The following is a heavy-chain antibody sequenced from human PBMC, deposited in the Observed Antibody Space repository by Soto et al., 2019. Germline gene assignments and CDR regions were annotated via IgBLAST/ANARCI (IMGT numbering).Heavy chain of an antibody. CDR1: GGSISSSSYY. CDR3: ARHESDFWSGYYHHWYFDL. Sequence: QLQLQESGPGLVKPSETLSLTCTVSGGSISSSSYYWGWIRQPPGKGLEWIGSIYYSGSTYYNPSLKSRVTISVDTSKNQFSLQLSSVTAADTAVYYCARHESDFWSGYYHHWYFDLWGRGTLVTVSS. V-gene: IGHV4-39*01. J-gene: IGHJ2*01. CDR2: IYYSGST. D-gene: IGHD3-3*01.